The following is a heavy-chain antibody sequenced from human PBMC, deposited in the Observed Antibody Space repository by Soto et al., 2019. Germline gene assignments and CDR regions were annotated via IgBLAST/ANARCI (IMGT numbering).Heavy chain of an antibody. CDR2: INAGNGNT. CDR3: AKDRNPTIAVAGLFDS. V-gene: IGHV1-3*01. J-gene: IGHJ4*02. Sequence: QVQLVQSGAEVKKPGASVKVSCKASGNTFTSYTVHWVRQAPGQRLEWMGWINAGNGNTKYSQKFQGRITITRDTSASTVYMEVSSLISEDTAVYYCAKDRNPTIAVAGLFDSWGQGALVTVSS. CDR1: GNTFTSYT. D-gene: IGHD6-19*01.